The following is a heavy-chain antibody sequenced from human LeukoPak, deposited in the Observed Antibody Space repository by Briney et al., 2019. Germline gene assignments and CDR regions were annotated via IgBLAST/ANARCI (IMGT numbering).Heavy chain of an antibody. D-gene: IGHD6-19*01. CDR2: LSGSDRTT. Sequence: GGSLRLSCATSGFTFSSHAMSWPRQGPGKGLEWVSSLSGSDRTTYYADSVKGRFTISRDNSKNTLYLQMSSLRGEGTAVYYCAKVSSGWSLDYWGQGTLVTVSS. J-gene: IGHJ4*02. CDR1: GFTFSSHA. CDR3: AKVSSGWSLDY. V-gene: IGHV3-23*01.